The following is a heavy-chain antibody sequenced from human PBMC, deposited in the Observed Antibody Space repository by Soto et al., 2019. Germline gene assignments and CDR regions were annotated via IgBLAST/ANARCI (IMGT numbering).Heavy chain of an antibody. J-gene: IGHJ3*02. D-gene: IGHD4-17*01. Sequence: GGLLRFSCGASGSSFSAYAIPWGRRPPGKGLEWVSAISNTGVSTYYAESGRGRFTISRDNSMNTRYLQMSGLRTEDTAVYYRAHPRGYGVFDAVDIWGQGTMVAVTS. CDR2: ISNTGVST. CDR1: GSSFSAYA. CDR3: AHPRGYGVFDAVDI. V-gene: IGHV3-23*01.